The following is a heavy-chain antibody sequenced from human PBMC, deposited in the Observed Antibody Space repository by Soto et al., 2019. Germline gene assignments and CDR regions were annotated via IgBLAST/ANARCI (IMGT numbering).Heavy chain of an antibody. CDR1: GYPFTGYY. J-gene: IGHJ6*02. V-gene: IGHV1-2*04. CDR3: ARGAYCGGDCYSYYYYCGMDV. Sequence: GSSVKVSCKASGYPFTGYYMHWVRQAPGQGLEWMGWINPNSGGTNYAQKFQGWVTMTRDTSISTAYMEMSKLRSDDTAVYYCARGAYCGGDCYSYYYYCGMDVWGQGTTVTVSS. D-gene: IGHD2-21*02. CDR2: INPNSGGT.